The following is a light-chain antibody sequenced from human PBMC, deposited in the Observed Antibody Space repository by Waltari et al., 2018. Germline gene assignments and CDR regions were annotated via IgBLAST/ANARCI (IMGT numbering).Light chain of an antibody. CDR3: QQSYNDPTT. V-gene: IGKV1-39*01. CDR1: QNINHY. J-gene: IGKJ1*01. Sequence: DIQMTQSPSSLSASVGDRVTIACRASQNINHYLKWYHQKPGEAPRLLIFSASSPPSGVPSRFTGSGSETDFALTIGGLQPEDSGIYYCQQSYNDPTTFGQGTRVQV. CDR2: SAS.